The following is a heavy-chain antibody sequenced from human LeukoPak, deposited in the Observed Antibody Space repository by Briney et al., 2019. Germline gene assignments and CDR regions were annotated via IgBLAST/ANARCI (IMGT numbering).Heavy chain of an antibody. J-gene: IGHJ4*02. D-gene: IGHD3-22*01. CDR1: GFTFSSYE. Sequence: GGSLRLSCAASGFTFSSYEMNWVRQAPGKGLEWVSYISSSGSTIYYADSVKGRFTISRDNAKNSLYLQMNSLRAEDTAVYYCARESGEDYYDSSGYYLLSNWGQGTLVTVSS. CDR3: ARESGEDYYDSSGYYLLSN. CDR2: ISSSGSTI. V-gene: IGHV3-48*03.